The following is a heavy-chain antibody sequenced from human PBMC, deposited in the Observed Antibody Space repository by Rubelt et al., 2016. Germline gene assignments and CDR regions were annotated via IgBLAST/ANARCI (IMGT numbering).Heavy chain of an antibody. V-gene: IGHV7-4-1*01. CDR2: INTNTGNP. Sequence: QVQLVQSGSELKKPGASVKVSCKASGYTFTSYAMNWVRQAPGQGLEWMGWINTNTGNPTYAKGLTGRLVVSLAPSVSTAYLQSGTLKAEDTAVDYCAKGMRWFGENYWGQGTLVTVSS. CDR1: GYTFTSYA. CDR3: AKGMRWFGENY. J-gene: IGHJ4*02. D-gene: IGHD3-10*01.